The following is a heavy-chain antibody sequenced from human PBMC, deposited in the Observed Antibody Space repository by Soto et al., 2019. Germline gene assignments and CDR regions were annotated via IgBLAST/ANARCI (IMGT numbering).Heavy chain of an antibody. D-gene: IGHD1-26*01. V-gene: IGHV1-2*04. Sequence: QVQLVQSGAEVKKPGASVKVSCKASGYTFTGYYMHWVRQAPGQGLEWMGWINPNSGGTNYAQKFQGWVTMTRDTAIRNAHMELSRLRSDDTAVYYCASVKTSGPGGGTTTSFDYWGQGTLVTVSS. J-gene: IGHJ4*02. CDR1: GYTFTGYY. CDR2: INPNSGGT. CDR3: ASVKTSGPGGGTTTSFDY.